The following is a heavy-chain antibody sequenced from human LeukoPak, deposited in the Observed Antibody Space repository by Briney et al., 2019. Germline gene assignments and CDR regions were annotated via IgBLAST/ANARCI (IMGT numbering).Heavy chain of an antibody. V-gene: IGHV1-46*01. Sequence: GASVKVSCNASGYSFTSYDMHWVRQAPGQGLEWMGIINPSGDSTSYAQKFQGRVTMTRDTSTSTVYMELSSLRSEDTAVYYCASVLYCGADCYSGRYFFDYWGQGTLVTVSS. J-gene: IGHJ4*02. CDR3: ASVLYCGADCYSGRYFFDY. CDR1: GYSFTSYD. CDR2: INPSGDST. D-gene: IGHD2-21*02.